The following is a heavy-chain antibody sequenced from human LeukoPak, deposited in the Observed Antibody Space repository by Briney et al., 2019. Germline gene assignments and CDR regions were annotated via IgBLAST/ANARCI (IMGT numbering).Heavy chain of an antibody. Sequence: GGSLRLSCTVSGFTVSSNSMSWVRQAPGKGLEWVSFIYSDNTHYSDSVKGRFTISRDNSKNTLYLQMNSLRAEDTAVYYCARRAGAYSHPFDYWGQGTPVTVSS. CDR2: IYSDNT. CDR3: ARRAGAYSHPFDY. V-gene: IGHV3-53*01. J-gene: IGHJ4*02. CDR1: GFTVSSNS. D-gene: IGHD2-15*01.